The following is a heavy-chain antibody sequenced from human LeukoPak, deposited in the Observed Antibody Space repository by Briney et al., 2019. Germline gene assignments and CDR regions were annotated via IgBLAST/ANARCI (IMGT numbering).Heavy chain of an antibody. J-gene: IGHJ4*02. D-gene: IGHD2-2*01. CDR2: ISAYNGNT. CDR1: GYTFTSYG. CDR3: ARDLVPAALIYFDY. V-gene: IGHV1-18*01. Sequence: ALVKVSCKASGYTFTSYGISWVRQAPGQGLEWMGWISAYNGNTNYAQKLQGRVTMTTDTSTSTAYMELRSLRSDDTAVYYCARDLVPAALIYFDYWGQGTLVTVSS.